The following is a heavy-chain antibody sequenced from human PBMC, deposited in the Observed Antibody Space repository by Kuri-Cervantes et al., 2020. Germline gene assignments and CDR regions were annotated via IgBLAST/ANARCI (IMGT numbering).Heavy chain of an antibody. CDR1: GYTFTSYG. CDR3: ARGPLGYSYVDY. J-gene: IGHJ4*02. CDR2: MNPNSGNT. Sequence: ASVKVSCKASGYTFTSYGISWVRQAPRQGLEWLGWMNPNSGNTGYAQKFQGRVTMTRNTSMSTAYMELGSLRSEDTAVYYCARGPLGYSYVDYWGQGTLVTVSS. V-gene: IGHV1-8*02. D-gene: IGHD5-18*01.